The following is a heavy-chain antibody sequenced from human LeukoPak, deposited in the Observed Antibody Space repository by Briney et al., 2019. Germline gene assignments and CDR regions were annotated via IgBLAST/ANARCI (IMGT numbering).Heavy chain of an antibody. CDR1: GYTFTNYD. D-gene: IGHD3/OR15-3a*01. Sequence: ASVTVSCKSSGYTFTNYDINWVRQASGQGLEWMGWMNPNSGNTGYAQKFQGRVTMTKNTSITTAYMELSSLRSEDTAVYYCARALSWTTDSYYYMDVWGKGTTVTVSS. J-gene: IGHJ6*03. CDR2: MNPNSGNT. V-gene: IGHV1-8*01. CDR3: ARALSWTTDSYYYMDV.